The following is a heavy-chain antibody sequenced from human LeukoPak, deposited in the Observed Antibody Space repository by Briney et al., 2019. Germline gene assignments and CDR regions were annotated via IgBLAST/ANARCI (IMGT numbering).Heavy chain of an antibody. Sequence: GGSLRLSCAASGFTFSSYGMHWVRQAPGKGLEWVAVISYDGSNKYYADSVKGRFTISRDNSKNTLYLQMNSLRAEDTAVYYCAREGDYYDSSGYLHWGQGTLVTVSS. D-gene: IGHD3-22*01. J-gene: IGHJ4*02. CDR1: GFTFSSYG. CDR3: AREGDYYDSSGYLH. CDR2: ISYDGSNK. V-gene: IGHV3-30*03.